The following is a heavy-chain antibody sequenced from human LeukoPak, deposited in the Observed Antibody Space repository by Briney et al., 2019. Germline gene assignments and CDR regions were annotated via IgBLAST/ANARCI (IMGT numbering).Heavy chain of an antibody. CDR2: INPNSGGT. CDR3: ATHYGSGSYHNELLDH. D-gene: IGHD3-10*01. CDR1: GYTFTGYY. Sequence: ASVKVSCKASGYTFTGYYMHWVRQAPGQGLEWMGWINPNSGGTNYVQKFQGRVTMTRDTSVSTAYVELSRLTSDDTAVYYCATHYGSGSYHNELLDHWGQGTLVTVSS. V-gene: IGHV1-2*02. J-gene: IGHJ4*02.